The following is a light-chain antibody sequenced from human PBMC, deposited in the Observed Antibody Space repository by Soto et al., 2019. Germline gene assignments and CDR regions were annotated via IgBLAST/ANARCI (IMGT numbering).Light chain of an antibody. J-gene: IGLJ1*01. CDR2: GNT. V-gene: IGLV1-44*01. CDR3: QSFDSRRFYV. Sequence: QSALAQPPSASGTPGQRVTISCSGSTSNVGSNLASWYQQLPGSAPKLLIYGNTNRPSGVPDRFSGSKSGTSASLAITGLQADDEADYYCQSFDSRRFYVFGTGTKLTVL. CDR1: TSNVGSNL.